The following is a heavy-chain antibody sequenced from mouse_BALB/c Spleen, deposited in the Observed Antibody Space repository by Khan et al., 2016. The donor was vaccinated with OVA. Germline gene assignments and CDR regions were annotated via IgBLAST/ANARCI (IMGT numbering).Heavy chain of an antibody. Sequence: EVQLQESGPGLVKPSQSLSLTCTVTGYSITTNYAWDWIRQFPGNKLEWMGYISYSGSTSYNPYLKSRISITRDTSKNPFFLQLNSVTTEDTATLDCARKYYNGYAMDYWGQGTSVTVSS. V-gene: IGHV3-2*02. CDR2: ISYSGST. J-gene: IGHJ4*01. D-gene: IGHD1-1*01. CDR3: ARKYYNGYAMDY. CDR1: GYSITTNYA.